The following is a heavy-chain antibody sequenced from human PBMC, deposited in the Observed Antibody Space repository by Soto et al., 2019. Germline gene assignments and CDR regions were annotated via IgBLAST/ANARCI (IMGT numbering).Heavy chain of an antibody. CDR3: AREGRSPYYYDSSGYSDDAFDI. J-gene: IGHJ3*02. CDR2: IIPIFGTA. V-gene: IGHV1-69*13. D-gene: IGHD3-22*01. Sequence: SVKVSCKASGGTFSSYAISWVRQAPGQGLEWMGGIIPIFGTANYAQKFQGRVTITADESTSTAYMELSSLRSEDTAVYYCAREGRSPYYYDSSGYSDDAFDIWGQGTMVTVSS. CDR1: GGTFSSYA.